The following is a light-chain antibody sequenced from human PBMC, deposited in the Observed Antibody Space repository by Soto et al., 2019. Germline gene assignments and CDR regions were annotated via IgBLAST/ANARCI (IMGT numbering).Light chain of an antibody. CDR2: DAS. J-gene: IGKJ5*01. CDR1: QSVSSY. CDR3: QQSSSSPIT. V-gene: IGKV3-11*01. Sequence: EIVLTQSPATLSLSPGERATLSCRASQSVSSYLAWYQQKPGQAPGLLIYDASNRATGIPARFSGSGSGTDFTLTISRLEAEDFAVYYCQQSSSSPITFGQGTRLEVK.